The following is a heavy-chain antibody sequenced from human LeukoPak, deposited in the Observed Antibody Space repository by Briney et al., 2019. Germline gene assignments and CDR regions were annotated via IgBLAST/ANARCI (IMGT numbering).Heavy chain of an antibody. D-gene: IGHD1-1*01. V-gene: IGHV3-33*01. CDR1: GFTFSNFG. J-gene: IGHJ4*02. CDR3: ARDSPGAPNDLDY. CDR2: IRSDGSNK. Sequence: PGRSLRLSCEASGFTFSNFGMHWVRQAPGKGLEWVAVIRSDGSNKQYADSVEGRFTISRDNSENMLYLQMNSLRAEDTAVYFCARDSPGAPNDLDYWGQGTLVTVSS.